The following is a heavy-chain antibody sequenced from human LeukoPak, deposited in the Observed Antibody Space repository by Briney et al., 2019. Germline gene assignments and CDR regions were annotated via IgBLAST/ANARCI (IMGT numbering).Heavy chain of an antibody. D-gene: IGHD6-6*01. CDR2: ISGSGSSA. V-gene: IGHV3-23*01. CDR1: GFAFGAYA. J-gene: IGHJ5*02. Sequence: GGSLRLSCAASGFAFGAYAMTWVRQAPGKGLEWVSGISGSGSSAYYADSVKGRFTISRDNSENTLYLQMNSLRAEDTAVYYCARRPHSSSSGAYNGFDPWGQGTLVTVSS. CDR3: ARRPHSSSSGAYNGFDP.